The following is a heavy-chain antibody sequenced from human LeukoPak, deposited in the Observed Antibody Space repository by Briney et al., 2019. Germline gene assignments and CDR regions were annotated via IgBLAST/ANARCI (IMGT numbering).Heavy chain of an antibody. CDR2: IIPILGIA. D-gene: IGHD6-13*01. J-gene: IGHJ4*02. CDR1: GGTFSSYA. V-gene: IGHV1-69*04. CDR3: ARAMRQSKAAGLYFRY. Sequence: SVKVSCKASGGTFSSYAISWVRQAPGQGLEWMGRIIPILGIANYAQKFQGRVTITADKSTSTAYMELSSLRSEDTAVYYCARAMRQSKAAGLYFRYWGQGTLVTVSS.